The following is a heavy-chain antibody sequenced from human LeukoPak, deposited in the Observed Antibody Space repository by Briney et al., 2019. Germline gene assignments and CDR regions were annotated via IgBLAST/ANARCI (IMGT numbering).Heavy chain of an antibody. CDR1: GGTFSSYA. Sequence: ASVKVSCKASGGTFSSYAISWVRQAPGQGLEWMGRIIPIIDLANYAQKFQGRVTITADESTSTAYMELSSLRSEDTAIYCNGGSCYSYWGQGTLVTISS. V-gene: IGHV1-69*04. D-gene: IGHD2-15*01. J-gene: IGHJ4*02. CDR2: IIPIIDLA. CDR3: GGSCYSY.